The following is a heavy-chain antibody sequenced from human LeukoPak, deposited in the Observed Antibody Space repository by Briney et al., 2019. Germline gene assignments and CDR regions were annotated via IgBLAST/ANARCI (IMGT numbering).Heavy chain of an antibody. Sequence: GGSLRLSCAASGFTLSSYGMHWVRQAPGKGLEWVAVISYDGSNKYYADSVKGRFTISRDNSKNTLYLQMNSLRAEDTAVYYCAKDPFPHDYGDYRANWFDPWGQGTLVTVSS. CDR3: AKDPFPHDYGDYRANWFDP. CDR1: GFTLSSYG. D-gene: IGHD4-17*01. V-gene: IGHV3-30*18. CDR2: ISYDGSNK. J-gene: IGHJ5*02.